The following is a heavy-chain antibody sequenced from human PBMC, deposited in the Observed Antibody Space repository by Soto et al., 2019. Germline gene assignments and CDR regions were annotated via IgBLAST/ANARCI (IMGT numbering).Heavy chain of an antibody. J-gene: IGHJ6*04. CDR1: GYTFTGHY. V-gene: IGHV1-2*02. D-gene: IGHD3-10*01. CDR3: ARDLCPLGSGSACPLYGLDI. Sequence: QVQLVQSGAQVKPPGASVKVSCKASGYTFTGHYMHWVRQVSGKRLEHLGWLKSDNGGTYYAPTFQGRVTFTRDTSTSSAYMELSGLQSDDTAVYFCARDLCPLGSGSACPLYGLDIWGEGTTVVVSA. CDR2: LKSDNGGT.